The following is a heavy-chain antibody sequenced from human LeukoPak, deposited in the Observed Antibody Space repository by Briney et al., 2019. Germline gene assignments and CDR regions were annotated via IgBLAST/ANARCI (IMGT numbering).Heavy chain of an antibody. CDR2: MYYSGSP. D-gene: IGHD2-2*02. V-gene: IGHV4-30-4*08. CDR1: GGSISSGDYY. Sequence: SETLSLTCTVSGGSISSGDYYWRWIRQPPGKGLEWIVYMYYSGSPYYNPSLKSRVTISVDTSKNQCSLKLSSVTAADTAVYYCARGSDHCSSTSCYTNWYFDLWGRGTLVTVSS. CDR3: ARGSDHCSSTSCYTNWYFDL. J-gene: IGHJ2*01.